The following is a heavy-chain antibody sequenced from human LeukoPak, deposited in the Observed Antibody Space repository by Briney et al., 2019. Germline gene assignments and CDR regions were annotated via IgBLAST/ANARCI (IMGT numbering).Heavy chain of an antibody. CDR1: GGSISSSSYY. V-gene: IGHV4-39*01. CDR2: IYYSGNT. J-gene: IGHJ4*02. Sequence: SETLSLTCTVSGGSISSSSYYWGWIRQPPGKGLEWIGSIYYSGNTYYNPSLKSRVTISVDTSKNQFSLKLSSVTAADTAVYYCARAVDTAMIDYWGQGTLVTVSS. CDR3: ARAVDTAMIDY. D-gene: IGHD5-18*01.